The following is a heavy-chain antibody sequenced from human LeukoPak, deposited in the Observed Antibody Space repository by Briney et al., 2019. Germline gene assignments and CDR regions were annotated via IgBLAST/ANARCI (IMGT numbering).Heavy chain of an antibody. CDR3: ARHNGDSYLDY. D-gene: IGHD2-21*01. CDR2: VHHSRNT. Sequence: SETLALTCTVSGVSVSSSFWSWIRQSPGKGLEYIGFVHHSRNTKYNPSLQSRVTMSVDTAKSQFSLILYSVTAADSAVYYCARHNGDSYLDYWAQGTLVTVSS. J-gene: IGHJ4*02. V-gene: IGHV4-59*02. CDR1: GVSVSSSF.